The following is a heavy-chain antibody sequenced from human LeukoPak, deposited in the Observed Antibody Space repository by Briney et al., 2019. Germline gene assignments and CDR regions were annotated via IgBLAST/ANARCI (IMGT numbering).Heavy chain of an antibody. D-gene: IGHD2-15*01. CDR1: GGSISSYC. J-gene: IGHJ4*02. Sequence: SETLSLTCTVSGGSISSYCWSWIRQPPGKGLEWIGYIYYSGSTNYNPSLKSRVTISVDTSKNQFSLKLSSVTAADTAVYYCARDRHMTYLEDWGQGTLVTVSS. V-gene: IGHV4-59*01. CDR3: ARDRHMTYLED. CDR2: IYYSGST.